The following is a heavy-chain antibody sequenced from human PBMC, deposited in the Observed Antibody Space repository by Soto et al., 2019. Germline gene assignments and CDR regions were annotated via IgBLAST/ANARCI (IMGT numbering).Heavy chain of an antibody. CDR2: ISYDGSNK. D-gene: IGHD1-1*01. V-gene: IGHV3-30*18. Sequence: QVQMVESGGGVVQPGRSLRLSCAASGFTFSSYGMHWVRQAPGKGPEWVAVISYDGSNKYYADSVKGRFTISRDNSKNTLYLQMNSLRAEDTAVYYCAKGGIRGSFRTYWGQGTLVTVSS. CDR3: AKGGIRGSFRTY. J-gene: IGHJ4*02. CDR1: GFTFSSYG.